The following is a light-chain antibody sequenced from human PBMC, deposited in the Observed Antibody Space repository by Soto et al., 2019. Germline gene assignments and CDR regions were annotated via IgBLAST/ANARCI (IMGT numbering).Light chain of an antibody. CDR1: ESIHTY. J-gene: IGKJ4*01. CDR3: QQSHNTPLT. Sequence: DIQMTQSPSSLSASVGDRVILTCRASESIHTYLNWYQHKPGKTPKVLIYGASNLYRGVPSRFSGSGSGTEFTLTISSLQPEDFATYYCQQSHNTPLTFGGGTKVEIK. V-gene: IGKV1-39*01. CDR2: GAS.